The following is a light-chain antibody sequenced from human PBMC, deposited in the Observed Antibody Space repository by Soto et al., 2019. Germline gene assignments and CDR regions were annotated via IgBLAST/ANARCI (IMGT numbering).Light chain of an antibody. CDR1: SSDVGNYKY. J-gene: IGLJ3*02. CDR3: SSYAGSNLWV. V-gene: IGLV2-8*01. CDR2: EVS. Sequence: QSALTQSPSASGSPGQSVTISCTGTSSDVGNYKYVSWYQQHPGKAPKLMIYEVSKRPSGVPDRFSGSKSGNTASLTVSGPQVEDEADYYCSSYAGSNLWVFGGGTKLTVL.